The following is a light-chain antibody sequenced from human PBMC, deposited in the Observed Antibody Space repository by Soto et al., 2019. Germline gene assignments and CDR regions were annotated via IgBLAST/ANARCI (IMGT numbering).Light chain of an antibody. CDR2: EVS. V-gene: IGLV2-8*01. Sequence: QSVLTQPPSASGSPGQSVTISCTGNSSDVGDYNYVSWYQQHPGKAPTLMIYEVSKRPSGVPDRFSGSKSGNTASLTVSGLQAEDEADYYCSSYAGSNNLVFGGGTQLT. CDR3: SSYAGSNNLV. J-gene: IGLJ2*01. CDR1: SSDVGDYNY.